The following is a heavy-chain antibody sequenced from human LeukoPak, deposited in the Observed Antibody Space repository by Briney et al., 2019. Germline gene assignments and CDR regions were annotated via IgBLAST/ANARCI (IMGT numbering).Heavy chain of an antibody. D-gene: IGHD4-11*01. CDR1: GGSISSYY. CDR3: ARVLLTSVTSGGAFNI. Sequence: KPSETLSLTCTVSGGSISSYYWSWIRQPPGKGLEWIGYIYYSGSTNYNPSLKSRVTISVDTSKNQFSLKLSSVTAADTAMYYCARVLLTSVTSGGAFNIWGQGTMVSVS. J-gene: IGHJ3*02. CDR2: IYYSGST. V-gene: IGHV4-59*01.